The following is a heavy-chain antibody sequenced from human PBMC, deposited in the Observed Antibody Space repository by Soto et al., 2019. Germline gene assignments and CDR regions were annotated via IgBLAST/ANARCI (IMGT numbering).Heavy chain of an antibody. J-gene: IGHJ6*02. V-gene: IGHV1-69*01. D-gene: IGHD3-22*01. Sequence: QVQLVQSGAEVKRPGSSVKVSCKASGVTFSSYAITWVRQAPGQGLEWMGGIIPIFGTTNYAQSFQGRVTLTAYESTTTAYMELSSLRSEETAVYYCARVPKIHYYESRSAGSGFYYFHAMDVWGQGTTVTVSS. CDR1: GVTFSSYA. CDR2: IIPIFGTT. CDR3: ARVPKIHYYESRSAGSGFYYFHAMDV.